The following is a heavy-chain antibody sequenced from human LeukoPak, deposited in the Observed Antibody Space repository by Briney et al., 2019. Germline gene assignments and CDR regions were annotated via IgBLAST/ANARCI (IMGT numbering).Heavy chain of an antibody. J-gene: IGHJ4*02. Sequence: GGSLRLSCAASGFTFSTYGMHWVRQAPDKGLEWVAVTSHDGSNKYYADSVKGRFSISRDNSKNTVYLQMNSLRAEDTAVYYCAKDPGYSSGLLDHWGQGTLVTVCS. CDR2: TSHDGSNK. V-gene: IGHV3-30*18. D-gene: IGHD6-19*01. CDR1: GFTFSTYG. CDR3: AKDPGYSSGLLDH.